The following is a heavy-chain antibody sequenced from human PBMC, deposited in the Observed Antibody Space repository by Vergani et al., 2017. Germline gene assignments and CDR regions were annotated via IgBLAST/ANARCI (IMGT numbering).Heavy chain of an antibody. V-gene: IGHV1-69*08. Sequence: QVQLVQSGAEVKKPGSSVKVSCKASGGTFSSYTISWVRQAPGQGLEWMGRIIPILGIANYAQKFQGRVTITADKSTSTAYIELSSLRSEDTAVYYCARDRGNWNYSYYYGMDVWGQGTTVTVSS. CDR2: IIPILGIA. J-gene: IGHJ6*02. CDR3: ARDRGNWNYSYYYGMDV. CDR1: GGTFSSYT. D-gene: IGHD1-20*01.